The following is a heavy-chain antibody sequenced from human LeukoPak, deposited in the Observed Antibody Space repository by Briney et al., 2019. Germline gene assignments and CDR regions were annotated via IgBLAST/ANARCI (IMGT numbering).Heavy chain of an antibody. J-gene: IGHJ2*01. V-gene: IGHV3-30*02. CDR2: IRYDGSNK. CDR1: GFTFSSYG. CDR3: ATGYSYHKWYFDL. D-gene: IGHD5-18*01. Sequence: GGSLRLSCAASGFTFSSYGMHWVRQAPGKGLEWVAFIRYDGSNKYYADPVKGRFTISRDNSKNTLYLQMNSLRAEDTAVYYCATGYSYHKWYFDLWGRGTLVTVSS.